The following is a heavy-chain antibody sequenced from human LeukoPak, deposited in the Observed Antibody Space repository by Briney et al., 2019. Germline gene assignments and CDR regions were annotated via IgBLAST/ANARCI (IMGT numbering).Heavy chain of an antibody. V-gene: IGHV3-30*03. Sequence: DPGGSLRLSCAASGFSFTTYWMSWVRQAPGKGLEWVAVISYDGSNKYYADSVKGRFTISRDNSKNTLYLQMNSLRAEDTAVYYCASEIIFGSFDYWGQGTLVTVSS. J-gene: IGHJ4*02. D-gene: IGHD3-3*01. CDR2: ISYDGSNK. CDR1: GFSFTTYW. CDR3: ASEIIFGSFDY.